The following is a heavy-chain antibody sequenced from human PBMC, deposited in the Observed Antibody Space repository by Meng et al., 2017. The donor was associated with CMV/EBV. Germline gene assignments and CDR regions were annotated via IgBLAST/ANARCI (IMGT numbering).Heavy chain of an antibody. CDR2: MYYSEST. CDR3: ARYVRVGPIVVVRGWFDP. V-gene: IGHV4-39*07. CDR1: CGSSSSSSYY. D-gene: IGHD2-2*01. J-gene: IGHJ5*02. Sequence: QSEDEGRGLGRHAGPRSRTHTVACGSSSSSSYYWGWIRQPPGKGREGIGSMYYSESTYYSPSLKSRFTISVDTSKNQFSLKLSSVTAAVTAVYYCARYVRVGPIVVVRGWFDPWGQGTLVTVSS.